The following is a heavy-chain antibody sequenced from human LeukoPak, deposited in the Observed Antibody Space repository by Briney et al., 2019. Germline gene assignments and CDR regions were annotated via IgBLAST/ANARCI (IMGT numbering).Heavy chain of an antibody. Sequence: GGSLRLSCAASGFTFSSYWMSWVRQAPGKGLEWVANIKQDGSEKYYVDSVKGRFTISRDNAKNSLYLQMNSLRTEDTALYYCAKGKNTGSYLSHVDYWGQGTLVTVSS. CDR1: GFTFSSYW. CDR3: AKGKNTGSYLSHVDY. J-gene: IGHJ4*02. D-gene: IGHD3-10*01. CDR2: IKQDGSEK. V-gene: IGHV3-7*03.